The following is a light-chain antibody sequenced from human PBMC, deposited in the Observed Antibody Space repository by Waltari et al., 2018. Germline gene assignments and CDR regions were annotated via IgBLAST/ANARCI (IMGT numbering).Light chain of an antibody. Sequence: DIQMTQSHSSLSASVGDRVTITCQASQGINNFLNWYQQRPGKAPDLLIYAASNLETGVPSRFSGGSGTDFTFTISSVQPEDIATYYCQQHYSLPITFGQGTRLEIK. CDR1: QGINNF. CDR2: AAS. J-gene: IGKJ5*01. V-gene: IGKV1-33*01. CDR3: QQHYSLPIT.